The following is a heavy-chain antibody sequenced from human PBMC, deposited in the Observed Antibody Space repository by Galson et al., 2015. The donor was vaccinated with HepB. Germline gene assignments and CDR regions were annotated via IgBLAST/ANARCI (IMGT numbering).Heavy chain of an antibody. CDR3: ARGTTNIDN. V-gene: IGHV3-23*01. Sequence: SLRLSCAASGFTFSNYAISWVRQAPGKGLEWVSVVSGSGAASAYTYYADSVKGRFTISRDNSKNTLYLQMNDLRVEDTAVYYCARGTTNIDNWGQGTLVTVSS. CDR1: GFTFSNYA. CDR2: VSGSGAASAYT. D-gene: IGHD1-1*01. J-gene: IGHJ4*02.